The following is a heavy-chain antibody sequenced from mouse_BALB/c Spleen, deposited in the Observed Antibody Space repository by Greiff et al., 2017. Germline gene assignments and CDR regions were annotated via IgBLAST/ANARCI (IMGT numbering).Heavy chain of an antibody. Sequence: EVQLVESGGGLVKPGGSLKLSCAASGFAFSSYDMSWVRQTPGKRLEWVAYISSGGGSTYYPDTVKGRFTISRGNAKNTLYLQMSSLTSEDTAMYYDARKEDYYDYDGGYAMDYWGQGTSVTVSS. V-gene: IGHV5-12-1*01. CDR1: GFAFSSYD. CDR3: ARKEDYYDYDGGYAMDY. CDR2: ISSGGGST. J-gene: IGHJ4*01. D-gene: IGHD2-4*01.